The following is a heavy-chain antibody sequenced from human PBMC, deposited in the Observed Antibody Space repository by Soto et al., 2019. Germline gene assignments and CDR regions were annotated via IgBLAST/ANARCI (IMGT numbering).Heavy chain of an antibody. D-gene: IGHD3-9*01. CDR1: GGSISSYY. CDR2: IYYSGST. CDR3: AVGQLRYFDWLLVPYYYYGMDV. Sequence: SETLSLTCTVSGGSISSYYWSWIRQPPGKGLEWIGYIYYSGSTNYNPSLKSRVTISVDTSKNQFSLKLSSVTAADTAVYYCAVGQLRYFDWLLVPYYYYGMDVWGQGTTVTVSS. V-gene: IGHV4-59*01. J-gene: IGHJ6*02.